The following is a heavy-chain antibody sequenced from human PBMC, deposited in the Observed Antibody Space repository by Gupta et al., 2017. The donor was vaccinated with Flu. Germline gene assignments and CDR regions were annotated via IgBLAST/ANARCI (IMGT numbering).Heavy chain of an antibody. D-gene: IGHD1-26*01. V-gene: IGHV3-23*01. CDR2: ISGSGGDT. CDR1: GFTFPSHS. CDR3: SRCLNGIGHHGHGFDS. J-gene: IGHJ4*02. Sequence: EVQVLESGGGLVQLGGSLSLSCAASGFTFPSHSTSLARQRPGKGLEWVADISGSGGDTDYGDSVKGRFTISRDNSANTLYLQMNSLRAEDTAVYYCSRCLNGIGHHGHGFDSWGPGTLVTVSS.